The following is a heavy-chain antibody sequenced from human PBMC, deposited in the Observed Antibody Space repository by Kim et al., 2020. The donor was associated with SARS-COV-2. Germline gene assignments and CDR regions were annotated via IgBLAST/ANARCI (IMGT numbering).Heavy chain of an antibody. CDR3: VKESISLKLDYDFWSGYHLFDY. CDR1: GFTFSSYA. Sequence: GGSLRLSCSASGFTFSSYAMHWVRQAPGKGLEYVSAISSNGGSTYYADSVKGRFTISRDNSKNTLYLQMSSLRAEDTAVYYCVKESISLKLDYDFWSGYHLFDYWGQGTLVTVSS. J-gene: IGHJ4*02. V-gene: IGHV3-64D*06. D-gene: IGHD3-3*01. CDR2: ISSNGGST.